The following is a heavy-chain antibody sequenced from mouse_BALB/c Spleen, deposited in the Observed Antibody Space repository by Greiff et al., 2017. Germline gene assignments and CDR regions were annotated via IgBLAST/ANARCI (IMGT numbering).Heavy chain of an antibody. CDR2: IYPGDGDT. D-gene: IGHD5-5*01. CDR3: ARLRTTEAWFAY. V-gene: IGHV1-80*01. CDR1: GYAFSSYW. Sequence: QVQLQQSGAELVRPGSSVKISCKASGYAFSSYWMNWVKQRPGQGLEWIGQIYPGDGDTNYNGKFKGKATLTADKSSSTAYMQLSSLTSEDSAVYFCARLRTTEAWFAYWGQGTLVTVSA. J-gene: IGHJ3*01.